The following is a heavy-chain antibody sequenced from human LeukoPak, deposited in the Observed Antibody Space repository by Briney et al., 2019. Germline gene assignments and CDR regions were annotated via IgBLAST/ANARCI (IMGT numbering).Heavy chain of an antibody. CDR1: GFTVSTNY. CDR2: IYSGGST. Sequence: GGSLRLSCAASGFTVSTNYMSWVRQAPGKGLEWVSIIYSGGSTHYADSVKGRFTISRDNSKNTLYLQVNSLRAEDTALYYCARRGDGGRSFDYWGQGTLVTVSS. CDR3: ARRGDGGRSFDY. J-gene: IGHJ4*02. V-gene: IGHV3-53*01. D-gene: IGHD4-23*01.